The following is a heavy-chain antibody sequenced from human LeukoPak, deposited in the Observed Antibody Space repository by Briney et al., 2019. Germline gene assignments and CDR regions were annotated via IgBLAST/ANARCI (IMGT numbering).Heavy chain of an antibody. CDR1: GFTFSRYW. CDR3: AKRVGSYYFDS. J-gene: IGHJ4*02. D-gene: IGHD3-10*01. V-gene: IGHV3-74*03. CDR2: ISPDGSTT. Sequence: GGSLRLSCAASGFTFSRYWMHWVRQAPGKGLMWVSRISPDGSTTLYADSVKGRFTISRDNSKNTLYLQMNSLRAEDTALYYCAKRVGSYYFDSWGQGTLVTVSS.